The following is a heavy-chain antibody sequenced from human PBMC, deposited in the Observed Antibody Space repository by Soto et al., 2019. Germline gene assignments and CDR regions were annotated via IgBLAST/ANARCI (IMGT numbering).Heavy chain of an antibody. J-gene: IGHJ6*02. CDR3: ARDNYDFWSGYRQNYGMDV. V-gene: IGHV1-2*02. CDR1: GYTFTGYY. D-gene: IGHD3-3*01. Sequence: ASVKVSCKASGYTFTGYYMHWVRHAPGQGLERMGWINPNSGGTNYAQKFQGRVTMTRDTSISTAYMELSRLRSDDTAVYYCARDNYDFWSGYRQNYGMDVWGQGTTVTVSS. CDR2: INPNSGGT.